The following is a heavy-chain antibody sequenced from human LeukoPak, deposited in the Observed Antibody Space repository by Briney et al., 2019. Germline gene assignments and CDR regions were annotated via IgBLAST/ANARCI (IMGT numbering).Heavy chain of an antibody. CDR3: TRGSTQGPDAFDI. Sequence: GGSLRLSCAASGFTFSGSAMHWVRQASGKGLEWVGRIRSKANSYATAYAASVKGRFTISRDDSKNTAYLQMNSLKTEDTAVYYCTRGSTQGPDAFDIWGQGTMVTVSS. CDR1: GFTFSGSA. V-gene: IGHV3-73*01. J-gene: IGHJ3*02. CDR2: IRSKANSYAT.